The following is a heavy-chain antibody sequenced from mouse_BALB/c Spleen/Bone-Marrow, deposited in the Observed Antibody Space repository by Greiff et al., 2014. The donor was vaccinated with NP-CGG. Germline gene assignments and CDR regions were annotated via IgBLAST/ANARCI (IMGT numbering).Heavy chain of an antibody. CDR1: GYTFTSSW. V-gene: IGHV1S130*01. Sequence: VKLMESGSVLVRPGASVKLSCKASGYTFTSSWMHWAKQRPGQGLEWIGEIHPNSGNTNYNEKFKGKATLTVYTSSSTAYVDLSSLTSEDSAVYYCARSGFDYWGQGTTLTVSS. D-gene: IGHD3-2*02. J-gene: IGHJ2*01. CDR3: ARSGFDY. CDR2: IHPNSGNT.